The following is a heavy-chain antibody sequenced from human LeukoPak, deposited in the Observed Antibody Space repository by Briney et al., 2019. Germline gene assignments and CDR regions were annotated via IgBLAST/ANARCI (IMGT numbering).Heavy chain of an antibody. Sequence: PSETLSLTCTVSGGSISSYYWSWIRQPAGKGREWIGRIYTSGSTNYNPSLKSRVTMSVDTSKNQFSLKLSSVTAADTAVNYCARVSSSWPRGHGAFDNWGQGTTVTVSS. CDR1: GGSISSYY. D-gene: IGHD6-13*01. V-gene: IGHV4-4*07. CDR3: ARVSSSWPRGHGAFDN. CDR2: IYTSGST. J-gene: IGHJ3*02.